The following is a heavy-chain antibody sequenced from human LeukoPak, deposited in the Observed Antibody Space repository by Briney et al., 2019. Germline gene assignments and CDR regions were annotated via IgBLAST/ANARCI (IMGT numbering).Heavy chain of an antibody. CDR2: INHSGST. V-gene: IGHV4-34*01. J-gene: IGHJ4*02. CDR1: GGSFSGYY. Sequence: SETLSLTCAVYGGSFSGYYWSWIRQPPGKGLEWIGEINHSGSTNYNPSLKSRVTISVDTSKNQFSLKLSSVTAADTAVYYCARGPNFDYWGQGTLVTVSS. CDR3: ARGPNFDY.